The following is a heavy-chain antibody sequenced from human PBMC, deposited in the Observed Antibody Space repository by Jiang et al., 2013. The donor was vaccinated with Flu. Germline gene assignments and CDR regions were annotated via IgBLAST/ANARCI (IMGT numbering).Heavy chain of an antibody. CDR2: SITWEH. D-gene: IGHD3-10*01. V-gene: IGHV4-30-4*01. CDR1: GSSISSGDYY. CDR3: AREAPLAFGELPGYYFDY. J-gene: IGHJ4*02. Sequence: TVSGSSISSGDYYWSWIRQPPGKGWSGLGTSITWEHLLQPSLKSRVTISVDTSKNQFSLKLSSVTAADTAVYYCAREAPLAFGELPGYYFDYWGQGTLVTVSS.